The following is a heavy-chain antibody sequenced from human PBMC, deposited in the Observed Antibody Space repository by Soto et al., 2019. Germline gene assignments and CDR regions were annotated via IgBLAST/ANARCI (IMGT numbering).Heavy chain of an antibody. V-gene: IGHV3-23*01. J-gene: IGHJ4*02. CDR3: AKGRSANTYYYDSSGYYYFDY. CDR1: GFTFSSYA. Sequence: HPGGSLRLSCAASGFTFSSYAMSWFRQAPGKGLEWVSAISGSGGSTYYADSVKGRFTISRDNSKNTLYLQMNSLRAEDTAVYYCAKGRSANTYYYDSSGYYYFDYWGQGTLVTVS. D-gene: IGHD3-22*01. CDR2: ISGSGGST.